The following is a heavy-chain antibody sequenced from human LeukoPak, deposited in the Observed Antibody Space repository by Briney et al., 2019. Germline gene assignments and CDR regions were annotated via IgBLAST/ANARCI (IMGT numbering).Heavy chain of an antibody. D-gene: IGHD6-13*01. V-gene: IGHV1-2*02. Sequence: ASVTVSFTASGYTFTAYYIHWLRQAPGQGLEWMGWINPNSGDTNYAQKLQGRVTMTRDTSISTAYMELNRLRSDDTAVYYCARPAAATLWFDPWGQGALVTVSS. CDR1: GYTFTAYY. J-gene: IGHJ5*02. CDR3: ARPAAATLWFDP. CDR2: INPNSGDT.